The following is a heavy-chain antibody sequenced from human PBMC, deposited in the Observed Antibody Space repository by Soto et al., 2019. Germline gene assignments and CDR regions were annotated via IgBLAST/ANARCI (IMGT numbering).Heavy chain of an antibody. Sequence: PGGSLRLSCAASGFTFSSYGMHWVRQAPGKGLEWVAVIWYDGSNKYYADSVKGRFTTSRDNSKNTLYLQMNSLRAEDTAVYYCARSIVVVVAYFDYWGQGTLVTVSS. V-gene: IGHV3-33*01. CDR3: ARSIVVVVAYFDY. D-gene: IGHD2-15*01. CDR1: GFTFSSYG. J-gene: IGHJ4*02. CDR2: IWYDGSNK.